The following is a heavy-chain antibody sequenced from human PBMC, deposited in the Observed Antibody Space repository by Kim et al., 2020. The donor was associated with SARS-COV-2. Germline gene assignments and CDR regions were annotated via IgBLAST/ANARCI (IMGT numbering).Heavy chain of an antibody. CDR3: ARDRLYRDSGSGSVSGGPYYYYYGMDV. CDR1: GDSINSGIYY. V-gene: IGHV4-31*11. Sequence: SETLSLTCAVSGDSINSGIYYWSWVRQHPGKGLEWIGYIHYSGSTYYNPSLKSRVIISVDRSKNQFSLKLSSVTAADTAVYYCARDRLYRDSGSGSVSGGPYYYYYGMDVWGQGTTVTVSS. CDR2: IHYSGST. D-gene: IGHD3-10*01. J-gene: IGHJ6*02.